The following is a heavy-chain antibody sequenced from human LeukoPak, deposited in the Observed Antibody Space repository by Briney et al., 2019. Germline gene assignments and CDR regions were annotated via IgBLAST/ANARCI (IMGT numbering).Heavy chain of an antibody. Sequence: GGSLRLSCVASGFTYSHNGMHWVRQAPGKGLEWVAFIQYDGNTIFYADSVKGRFTISRDNSKNTLYLQMNSLRAEDTAVYYCAKDEDTAMKFDYWGQGTLVTVSS. D-gene: IGHD5-18*01. V-gene: IGHV3-30*02. CDR1: GFTYSHNG. CDR2: IQYDGNTI. CDR3: AKDEDTAMKFDY. J-gene: IGHJ4*02.